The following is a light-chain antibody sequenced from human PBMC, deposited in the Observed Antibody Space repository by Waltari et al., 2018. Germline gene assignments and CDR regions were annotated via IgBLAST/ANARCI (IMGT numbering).Light chain of an antibody. Sequence: EVVLTQSSDTLSVSPGERATLSCRTSRSVTSNLAWYQHKPGQAPRLLMYGASTRPTAIPARFSGSESGTAFTLTITSLQSEDFAVYYCQQYNNLPLTFGGGTKVEI. CDR1: RSVTSN. CDR3: QQYNNLPLT. J-gene: IGKJ4*01. V-gene: IGKV3-15*01. CDR2: GAS.